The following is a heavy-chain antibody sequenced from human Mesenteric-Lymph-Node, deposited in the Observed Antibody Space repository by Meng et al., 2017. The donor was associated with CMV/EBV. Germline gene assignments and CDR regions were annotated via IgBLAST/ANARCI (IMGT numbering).Heavy chain of an antibody. D-gene: IGHD2-21*01. V-gene: IGHV4-4*02. Sequence: HVQLQESGPGLGRPSGTLSLTCSVSGDSVTNKKWWTWVRPPPGKGLEWIGDIYDIGNTNYKSSLKSRVTISLDKSKNQFSLTLTSVTAADTAVYYCARGGAEAPYYFDSWGLGTLVTVSS. J-gene: IGHJ4*02. CDR1: GDSVTNKKW. CDR2: IYDIGNT. CDR3: ARGGAEAPYYFDS.